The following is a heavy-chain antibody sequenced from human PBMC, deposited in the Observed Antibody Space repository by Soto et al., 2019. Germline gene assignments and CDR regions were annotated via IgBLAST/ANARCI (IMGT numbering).Heavy chain of an antibody. V-gene: IGHV1-8*01. CDR2: MEPSTGTT. D-gene: IGHD1-26*01. J-gene: IGHJ4*02. Sequence: ASVKVSCKASGYSFTSLDINWVRQTAGQGLEWMGWMEPSTGTTGYAQKFQGRVTMTRDTSINTAYMELTALTSDDTAFYYCARGVSAGVDYWGQGTLVTVSS. CDR3: ARGVSAGVDY. CDR1: GYSFTSLD.